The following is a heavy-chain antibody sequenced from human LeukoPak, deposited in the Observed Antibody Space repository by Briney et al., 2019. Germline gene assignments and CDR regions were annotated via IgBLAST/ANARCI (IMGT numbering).Heavy chain of an antibody. CDR2: INPNSGGT. CDR3: ARGFRLSAIEDWFDP. D-gene: IGHD2-2*02. V-gene: IGHV1-2*04. J-gene: IGHJ5*02. CDR1: GHTFTGYY. Sequence: ASVKVSCKASGHTFTGYYMHWVRQAPGQGLEWMGWINPNSGGTNYAQKFQGWVTMTRDTSISTAYMELSRLRSDDTAVYYCARGFRLSAIEDWFDPWGQGTLVTVSS.